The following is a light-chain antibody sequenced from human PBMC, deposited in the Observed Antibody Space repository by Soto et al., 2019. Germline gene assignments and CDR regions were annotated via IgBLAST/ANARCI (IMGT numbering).Light chain of an antibody. CDR3: QQYNNWPIT. Sequence: IVLSQSAATLSLSPGERATLSCRASQSVSSYLAWYQQKPGQAPRLLIYDASNRATGIPARFSGSGSGTDFTLAISSLQSEDFAVYYCQQYNNWPITFGQGTRLEIK. CDR1: QSVSSY. V-gene: IGKV3-11*01. CDR2: DAS. J-gene: IGKJ5*01.